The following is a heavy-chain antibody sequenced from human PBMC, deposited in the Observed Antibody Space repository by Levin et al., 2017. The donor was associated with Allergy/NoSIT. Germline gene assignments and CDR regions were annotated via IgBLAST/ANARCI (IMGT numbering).Heavy chain of an antibody. V-gene: IGHV4-61*03. CDR3: ARDYFGSGSSWVAFDI. D-gene: IGHD3-10*01. J-gene: IGHJ3*02. Sequence: SETLSLTCTVSGGSVNSGSYFWNWIRQPPGKGLECIGYISSSGNTNIHPSLKSRVTISKDTSKNHFSLMLTSVTATDTAVYYCARDYFGSGSSWVAFDIWGQGTMVTVSS. CDR1: GGSVNSGSYF. CDR2: ISSSGNT.